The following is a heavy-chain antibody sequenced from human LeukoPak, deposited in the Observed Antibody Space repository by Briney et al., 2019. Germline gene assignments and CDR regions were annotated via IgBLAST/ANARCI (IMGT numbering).Heavy chain of an antibody. CDR3: ARGQLWFGELLYPPDAFDI. Sequence: GGTLRLSCAASGFTFSSYGMNWVRQAPGKGLEWVSYISSSGSTIYYADSVKGRFTISRDNAKNSLYLQMNSLRAEDTAVYYCARGQLWFGELLYPPDAFDIWGHGTMVTVSS. CDR1: GFTFSSYG. D-gene: IGHD3-10*01. CDR2: ISSSGSTI. J-gene: IGHJ3*02. V-gene: IGHV3-48*04.